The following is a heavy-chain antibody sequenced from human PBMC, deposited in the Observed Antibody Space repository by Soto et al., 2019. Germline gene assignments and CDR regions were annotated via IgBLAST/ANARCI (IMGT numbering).Heavy chain of an antibody. J-gene: IGHJ4*02. V-gene: IGHV3-23*01. CDR3: AKVREGPYYFDY. Sequence: EVQLLESGGGLVQPGGSLRLSCAASGFTFSSYAMSWVRQAPGKGLEWVSAISGSGGSIYYADSVKGRFTISRDNSKNTLYLQMNSLRAEDTAVYYCAKVREGPYYFDYWGQGTLVTVSS. CDR1: GFTFSSYA. CDR2: ISGSGGSI.